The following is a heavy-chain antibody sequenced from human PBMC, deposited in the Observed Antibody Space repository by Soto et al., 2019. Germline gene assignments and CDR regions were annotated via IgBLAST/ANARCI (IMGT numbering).Heavy chain of an antibody. CDR3: GKDICADSIGSCYFDY. V-gene: IGHV3-23*01. CDR2: ISDSATRR. Sequence: PGGSLRLSCAASGFTFSSYLMSWVRQAPGKGLEWVSAISDSATRRYYTDSVRGRFTISRDNSKNTLYLQMNSLRAEDTAIYYCGKDICADSIGSCYFDYWGQGTLVTPSS. CDR1: GFTFSSYL. J-gene: IGHJ4*01. D-gene: IGHD6-19*01.